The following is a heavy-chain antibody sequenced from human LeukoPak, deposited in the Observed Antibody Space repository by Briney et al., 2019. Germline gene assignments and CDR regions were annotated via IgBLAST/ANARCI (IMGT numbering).Heavy chain of an antibody. Sequence: SETLSLTCTVSGGSISTTNYYWGWIRQPPGQGLEWIGSIYYSGSTNYNPSLKSRVTISVDTSKNQFSLKLSSVTAADTAVYYCARLGYYGSGDYFDYWGQGTLVTVSS. D-gene: IGHD3-10*01. V-gene: IGHV4-39*07. CDR2: IYYSGST. J-gene: IGHJ4*02. CDR1: GGSISTTNYY. CDR3: ARLGYYGSGDYFDY.